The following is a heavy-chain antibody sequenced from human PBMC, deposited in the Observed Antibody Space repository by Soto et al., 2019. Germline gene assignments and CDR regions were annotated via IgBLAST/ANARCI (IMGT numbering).Heavy chain of an antibody. CDR1: GGSVRPGDYY. J-gene: IGHJ6*03. V-gene: IGHV4-61*08. Sequence: SQALSLPCSGSGGSVRPGDYYWFRIRQPPGKGLEWIGNIYYLGNTNYNPSLKSRVTVSLDTSKNLFSLRLTSVTAADTAVYYCAMFQVYSALILWLQLWGK. D-gene: IGHD5-18*01. CDR2: IYYLGNT. CDR3: AMFQVYSALILWLQL.